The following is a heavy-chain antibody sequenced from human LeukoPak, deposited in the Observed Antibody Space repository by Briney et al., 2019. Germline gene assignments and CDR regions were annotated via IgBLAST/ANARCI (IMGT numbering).Heavy chain of an antibody. CDR2: ISYDGSNK. D-gene: IGHD4-17*01. J-gene: IGHJ4*02. CDR1: GFTFSSYA. CDR3: AREGGNTVTND. V-gene: IGHV3-30-3*01. Sequence: PGGSLRLSCAASGFTFSSYAMHWVRQAPGKGLEWVAVISYDGSNKYYADSVKGRFTISRDNSKNTLYLQMNSLRAEGTAVYYCAREGGNTVTNDWGQGTLVTVSS.